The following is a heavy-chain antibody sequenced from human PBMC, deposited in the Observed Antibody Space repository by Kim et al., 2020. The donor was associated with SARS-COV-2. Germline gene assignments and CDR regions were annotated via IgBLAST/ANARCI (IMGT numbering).Heavy chain of an antibody. V-gene: IGHV3-30-3*01. CDR1: GFTFNSFA. Sequence: GGSLRLSCAASGFTFNSFALHWVRQAPGKGLEWVAVISHDGSNKDYADSVKGRFTISRDNSKNTLYLQVSSLRAEDTAVFYCARIGSTSYYHYYYMDVWGQGTTVTVSS. D-gene: IGHD2-2*01. J-gene: IGHJ6*03. CDR3: ARIGSTSYYHYYYMDV. CDR2: ISHDGSNK.